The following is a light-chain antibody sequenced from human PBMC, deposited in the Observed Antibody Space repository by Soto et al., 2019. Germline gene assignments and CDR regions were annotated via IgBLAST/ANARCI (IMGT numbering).Light chain of an antibody. J-gene: IGKJ5*01. CDR3: KKYHHWPPTP. Sequence: DIVMTQSPATLSVSPGETATLSCRASQNIDINLVWYQQKPGQAPRLLIFRASTRATGIPARFSGSGSGTDSPLTITSLQFEDVAFYYCKKYHHWPPTPFAQGTRLEIK. CDR1: QNIDIN. CDR2: RAS. V-gene: IGKV3-15*01.